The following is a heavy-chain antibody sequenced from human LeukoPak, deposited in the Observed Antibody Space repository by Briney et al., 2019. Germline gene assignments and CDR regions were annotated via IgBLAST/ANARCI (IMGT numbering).Heavy chain of an antibody. Sequence: PGGSLRLSCAASGFTISSHAMSWVRQAPGKGLEWVSGISGRDGSTYYADSVKGRFTISRDNSKNTLYLQMNSLRAEDTAVYYCARRSGIAVAGAFDYWGQGTLVTVSS. D-gene: IGHD6-19*01. CDR2: ISGRDGST. CDR3: ARRSGIAVAGAFDY. V-gene: IGHV3-23*01. J-gene: IGHJ4*02. CDR1: GFTISSHA.